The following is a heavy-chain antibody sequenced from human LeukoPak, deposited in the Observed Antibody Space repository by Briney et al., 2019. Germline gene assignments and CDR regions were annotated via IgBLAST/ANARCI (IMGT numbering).Heavy chain of an antibody. D-gene: IGHD3-3*01. Sequence: GGSLRLSCGTSGFGFGIYWMTWVRQAPGKGLEWVSVIYSGGSTYYADSVKGRFTTSRHNSKNTLYLQMNSLRAEDTAVYYCARGGHVTIFANYYGMDVWGQGTTVTVSS. CDR3: ARGGHVTIFANYYGMDV. J-gene: IGHJ6*02. CDR1: GFGFGIYW. CDR2: IYSGGST. V-gene: IGHV3-53*04.